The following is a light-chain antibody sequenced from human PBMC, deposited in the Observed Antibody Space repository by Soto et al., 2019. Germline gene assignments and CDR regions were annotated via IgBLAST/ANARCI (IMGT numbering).Light chain of an antibody. J-gene: IGKJ1*01. CDR1: QNIRFN. CDR3: NQYDNWPGA. Sequence: EIVLTQSPGTLSLSPGERATLSCRASQNIRFNLAWYQQKPGQAPRLLISAAYTRATGIQARFSGSGSGTEFTLTIRSLQSEDFAIYYCNQYDNWPGAFGQGTKVDIK. V-gene: IGKV3-15*01. CDR2: AAY.